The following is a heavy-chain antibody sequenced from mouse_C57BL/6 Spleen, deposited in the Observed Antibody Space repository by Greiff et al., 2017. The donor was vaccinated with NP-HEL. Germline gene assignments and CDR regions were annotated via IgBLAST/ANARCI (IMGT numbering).Heavy chain of an antibody. J-gene: IGHJ4*01. V-gene: IGHV1-72*01. CDR1: GYTFTSYW. CDR2: IDPNSGGT. Sequence: QVHVKQSGAELVKPGASVKLSCKASGYTFTSYWMHWVKQRPGRGLEWIGRIDPNSGGTKYNEKFKSKATLTVDKPSSTAYMQLSSLTSEDSAVYYCAREEEKNWGAMDYWGQGTSVTVSS. D-gene: IGHD4-1*01. CDR3: AREEEKNWGAMDY.